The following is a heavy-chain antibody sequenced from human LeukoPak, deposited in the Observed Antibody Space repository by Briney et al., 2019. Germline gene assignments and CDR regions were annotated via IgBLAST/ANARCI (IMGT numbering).Heavy chain of an antibody. CDR2: IYYSGSS. J-gene: IGHJ4*02. Sequence: SETLSLTCTVSGASLSRYYWSWIRQPPGNGLEWIGYIYYSGSSTYSPSLQSRVTISVDTSKNQFSLRLSSVTAADTAVYYCASGGGWELPYNFDYWGQGTLVTVSS. CDR1: GASLSRYY. CDR3: ASGGGWELPYNFDY. V-gene: IGHV4-59*08. D-gene: IGHD1-26*01.